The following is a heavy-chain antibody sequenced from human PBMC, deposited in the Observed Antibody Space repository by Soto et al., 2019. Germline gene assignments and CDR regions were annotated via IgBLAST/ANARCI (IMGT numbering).Heavy chain of an antibody. CDR2: IFPSGTT. J-gene: IGHJ4*02. Sequence: LSRTCGVSGGSLIGATYSWNWIRQPPGKGLEWIGYIFPSGTTYYNPSLKSRVTISIDVSKNQFSLSLRSLTAADTAVYYCARSREFDYWSQGTLVTVSS. CDR1: GGSLIGATYS. CDR3: ARSREFDY. V-gene: IGHV4-30-2*01.